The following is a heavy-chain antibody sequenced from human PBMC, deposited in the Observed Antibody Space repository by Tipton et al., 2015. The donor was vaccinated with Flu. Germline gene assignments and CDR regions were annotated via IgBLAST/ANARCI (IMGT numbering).Heavy chain of an antibody. D-gene: IGHD5-24*01. CDR3: ARDLDGYSPSWVGY. Sequence: QVQLVQSGAEVKKPGSSVKVSCKASGGIFSSYAICWGRQAPGQGLEWMGRIISIFGTANYAQKFQGRVTLTSDESTSTAYMELSSLRSEDTSVYYCARDLDGYSPSWVGYWGQGTLVTVSS. CDR1: GGIFSSYA. J-gene: IGHJ4*02. CDR2: IISIFGTA. V-gene: IGHV1-69*18.